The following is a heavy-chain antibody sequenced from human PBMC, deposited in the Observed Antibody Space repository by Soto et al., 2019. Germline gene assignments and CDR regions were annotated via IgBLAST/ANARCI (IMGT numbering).Heavy chain of an antibody. CDR1: GGSISSGGFS. V-gene: IGHV4-30-2*01. Sequence: SETLSLTCAVSGGSISSGGFSWSWIRQPPGKGLEWIGYMYHSGSTYYNPSLKSRVTISIDRSKNQFSLKLSSVTAADTAAYYCARVPDYWGQGILVTVSS. CDR3: ARVPDY. D-gene: IGHD2-2*01. CDR2: MYHSGST. J-gene: IGHJ4*02.